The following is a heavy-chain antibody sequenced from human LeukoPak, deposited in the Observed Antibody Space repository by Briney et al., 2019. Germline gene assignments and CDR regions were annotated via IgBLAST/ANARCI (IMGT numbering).Heavy chain of an antibody. D-gene: IGHD2-2*02. Sequence: ASVKVSCTASGGTFSSYAISWARQAPGQGLEWMGGIIPIFGTANYAQKFQGRVTITTDESTSTAYMELSSLRSEDTAVYYCATTNCSSTSCNTYTFHYWGQGTLVTVSS. CDR2: IIPIFGTA. CDR3: ATTNCSSTSCNTYTFHY. V-gene: IGHV1-69*05. CDR1: GGTFSSYA. J-gene: IGHJ4*02.